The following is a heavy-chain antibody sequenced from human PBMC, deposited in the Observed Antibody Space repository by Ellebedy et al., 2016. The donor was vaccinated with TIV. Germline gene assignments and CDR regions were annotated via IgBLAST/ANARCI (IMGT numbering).Heavy chain of an antibody. J-gene: IGHJ6*02. D-gene: IGHD3-10*01. V-gene: IGHV3-30*03. CDR3: ARDRVGGSGSYYYYYYGMDV. Sequence: GGSLRLSXAASGFTFSDYYMSWVRQAPGKGLEWVAVISYDGSNKYYADSVKGRFTISRDNSKNTLYLQMNSLRAEDTAVYYCARDRVGGSGSYYYYYYGMDVWGQGTTVTVSS. CDR2: ISYDGSNK. CDR1: GFTFSDYY.